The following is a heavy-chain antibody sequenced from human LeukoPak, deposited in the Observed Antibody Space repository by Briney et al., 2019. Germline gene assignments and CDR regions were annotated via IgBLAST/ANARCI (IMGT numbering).Heavy chain of an antibody. CDR1: GFTFSSYA. V-gene: IGHV3-23*01. Sequence: GASLRLSCAASGFTFSSYAMSWVRQAPGKGLEWVSGISGSGDYTYYADSVKGRFAISGDNSKNTLSLQMSSLRAEDTAVYYCAKELYNWNYVRWFDPWGQGTLVTVSS. J-gene: IGHJ5*02. D-gene: IGHD1-7*01. CDR3: AKELYNWNYVRWFDP. CDR2: ISGSGDYT.